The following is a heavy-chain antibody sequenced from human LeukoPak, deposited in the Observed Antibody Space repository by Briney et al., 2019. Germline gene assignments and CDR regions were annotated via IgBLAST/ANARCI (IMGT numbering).Heavy chain of an antibody. J-gene: IGHJ4*02. CDR2: ISYDGSNE. CDR1: GFTFSSYG. D-gene: IGHD2-15*01. Sequence: PGGSLRLSCAASGFTFSSYGIHWVRQAPGKGLEWVAVISYDGSNENYADSVKGRFTISRDNSKNTLYLQMNSLRAEDTAVYFCAKGSGGSYYGYFDYWGQGTLVTVSS. CDR3: AKGSGGSYYGYFDY. V-gene: IGHV3-30*18.